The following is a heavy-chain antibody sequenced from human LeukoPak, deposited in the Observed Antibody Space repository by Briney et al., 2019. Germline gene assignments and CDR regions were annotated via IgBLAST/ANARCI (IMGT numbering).Heavy chain of an antibody. CDR3: ARDRGWEVLDY. V-gene: IGHV4-61*03. CDR2: IYYTGST. D-gene: IGHD6-19*01. Sequence: TSETLSLTCTVSGGSVSRGYYYWSWTRQSPGKGLEWIGNIYYTGSTNYNPSLKSRVTISADTSKNHFSLKLQSVTAADTAVYYCARDRGWEVLDYWGQGTLVTVSS. CDR1: GGSVSRGYYY. J-gene: IGHJ4*02.